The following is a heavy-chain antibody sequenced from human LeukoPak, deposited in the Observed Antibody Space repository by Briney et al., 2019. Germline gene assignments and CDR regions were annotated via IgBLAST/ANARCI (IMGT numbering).Heavy chain of an antibody. V-gene: IGHV4-4*07. CDR3: AGTYYYDSSGYDY. J-gene: IGHJ4*02. D-gene: IGHD3-22*01. Sequence: SETLSLTCTGSGGSISSYYWSWIRQPAGKGLEWIGRIYTSGSTHYNPSRKSRVTMSVDTSKNQFSLKLSSVTAADTAVHYCAGTYYYDSSGYDYWGQGTLVTVSS. CDR2: IYTSGST. CDR1: GGSISSYY.